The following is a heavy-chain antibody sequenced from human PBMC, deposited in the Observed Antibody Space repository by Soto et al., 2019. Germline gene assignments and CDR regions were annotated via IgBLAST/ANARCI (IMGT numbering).Heavy chain of an antibody. CDR3: ARKYSSSSWFDP. Sequence: ASVKVSCKASGYTFTSYGIGWVRQAPGQGLEWMGWISTYNGDTNYAQQLQGRVTMTTDTSTSTAYMELRSLRSDDTAVYYCARKYSSSSWFDPWGQGTLVTVSS. CDR1: GYTFTSYG. CDR2: ISTYNGDT. D-gene: IGHD6-6*01. V-gene: IGHV1-18*01. J-gene: IGHJ5*02.